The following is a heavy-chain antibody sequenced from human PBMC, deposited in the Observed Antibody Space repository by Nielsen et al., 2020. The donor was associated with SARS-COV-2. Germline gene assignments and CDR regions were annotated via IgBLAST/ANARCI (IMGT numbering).Heavy chain of an antibody. CDR1: GFTFSAYW. CDR3: ASLNWVDPTLK. CDR2: IKDDGSAR. J-gene: IGHJ4*02. D-gene: IGHD1-1*01. V-gene: IGHV3-7*01. Sequence: GESLKISCVASGFTFSAYWMNWVRQAPGKGLELVANIKDDGSARYYVDSMKGRFTISKDNAKNSLYLQMHNLRAEDTAVYFCASLNWVDPTLKWGPGTPVTVSA.